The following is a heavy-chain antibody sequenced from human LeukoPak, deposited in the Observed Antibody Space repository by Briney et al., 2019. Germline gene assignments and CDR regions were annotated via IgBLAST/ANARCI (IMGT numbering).Heavy chain of an antibody. J-gene: IGHJ5*02. D-gene: IGHD1-26*01. Sequence: PSDTLSLTCTVSGGSVSSYYWSWIRQPAGKGLEWIGRVYISGTTSYNPSLKSRVTMSLDTSRNQFSLKLSSVTAADTAVYYCARGWELDWFDPWGQGTLVTVSS. CDR1: GGSVSSYY. CDR3: ARGWELDWFDP. V-gene: IGHV4-4*07. CDR2: VYISGTT.